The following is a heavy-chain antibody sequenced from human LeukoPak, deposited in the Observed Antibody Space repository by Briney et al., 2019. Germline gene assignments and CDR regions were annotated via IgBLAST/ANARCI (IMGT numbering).Heavy chain of an antibody. CDR3: AKDLAVAGNYFDY. J-gene: IGHJ4*02. D-gene: IGHD6-19*01. Sequence: PSQTLSLTCTVSGGSISSGDYYWSWIRQPPGKGLEWIGYIYYSGSTYYNPSLKSRVTISVDTSKNQFSLKLSSVTAADTAVYYCAKDLAVAGNYFDYWGQGTLVTVSS. CDR2: IYYSGST. CDR1: GGSISSGDYY. V-gene: IGHV4-30-4*01.